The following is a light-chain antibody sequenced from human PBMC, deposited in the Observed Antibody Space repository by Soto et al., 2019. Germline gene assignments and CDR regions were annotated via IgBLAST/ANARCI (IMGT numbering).Light chain of an antibody. V-gene: IGLV1-40*01. J-gene: IGLJ2*01. CDR1: SSNIGAGYY. CDR3: QSYDSSVSKVV. CDR2: GNS. Sequence: QSVLTQPPSVSGAPGQRVTISCTGSSSNIGAGYYVHWYQQLPGTAPKLLIYGNSNRPSGVPDRFSGSKSGTSASLAITGLQAEDEADYYCQSYDSSVSKVVFGGGTKLTVL.